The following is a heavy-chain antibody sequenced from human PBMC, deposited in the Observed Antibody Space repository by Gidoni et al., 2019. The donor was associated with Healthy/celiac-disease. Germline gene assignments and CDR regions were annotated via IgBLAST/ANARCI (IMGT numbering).Heavy chain of an antibody. D-gene: IGHD3-9*01. V-gene: IGHV3-21*01. CDR1: GFTFSSYS. J-gene: IGHJ4*02. CDR2: ISSSSSYI. CDR3: ASGYDILTGYYDATEGAY. Sequence: EVQLVESGGGLVKPGGSLRLSCAASGFTFSSYSMNWVRQAPGKGLEWVSSISSSSSYIYYADSVKGRFTISRDNAKNSLYLQMNSLRAEDTAVYYCASGYDILTGYYDATEGAYWGQGTLVTVSS.